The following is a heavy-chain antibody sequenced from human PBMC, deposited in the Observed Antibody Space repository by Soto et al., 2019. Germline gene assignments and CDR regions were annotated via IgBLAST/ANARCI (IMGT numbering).Heavy chain of an antibody. CDR3: ARGHWGVSVTECTFDY. V-gene: IGHV3-30-3*01. CDR1: GFTVSSYA. J-gene: IGHJ4*02. Sequence: QVQLVESGGGVVQPGRSPRLSCAASGFTVSSYAMHWVRQAPGKGLEWVAVISYDGSNKYYADSVKGRFTISRDNSKNTLYLQMNSLRAEDKAVYYCARGHWGVSVTECTFDYWGQGTLVTVSS. CDR2: ISYDGSNK. D-gene: IGHD3-16*01.